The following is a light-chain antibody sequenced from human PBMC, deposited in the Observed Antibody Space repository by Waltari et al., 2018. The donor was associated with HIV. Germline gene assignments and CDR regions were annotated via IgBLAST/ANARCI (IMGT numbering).Light chain of an antibody. V-gene: IGLV2-14*03. Sequence: QSALTQPASVSGSPGQSVTISCPGTSSNIGGYDYVSWYQQHPGKAPKLIISEVSNQPSGVSDRFSGSKSGNTASLTISGLQAEDEADYYCCSYTSTTAFDVFGTGTRVSVL. J-gene: IGLJ1*01. CDR1: SSNIGGYDY. CDR2: EVS. CDR3: CSYTSTTAFDV.